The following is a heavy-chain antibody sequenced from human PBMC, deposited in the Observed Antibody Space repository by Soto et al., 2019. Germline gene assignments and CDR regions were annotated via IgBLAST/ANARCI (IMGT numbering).Heavy chain of an antibody. V-gene: IGHV4-59*01. CDR1: GGSISSYY. D-gene: IGHD3-3*01. Sequence: QVQLQESGPGLVKPSETLSLTCTVSGGSISSYYWGWIRQPPGKGLEWIGYIYYSGSTNYNPSLKSRVTISLDTSKNQFSLKLSSVTAADTAVYYCARVLFGRGNWFDPWGQGTLVTVSS. CDR3: ARVLFGRGNWFDP. J-gene: IGHJ5*02. CDR2: IYYSGST.